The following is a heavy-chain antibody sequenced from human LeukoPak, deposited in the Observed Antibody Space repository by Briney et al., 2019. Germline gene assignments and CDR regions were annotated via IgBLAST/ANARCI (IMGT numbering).Heavy chain of an antibody. D-gene: IGHD6-13*01. CDR2: INPNNGGA. Sequence: ASVKVSCKASRYTFTGYYIHWVRQAPGQGLEWMGRINPNNGGADYAQKFQGTVTMTRDTSINTAYMELSRLRSDDTAVYYCARDHLAAAGSGGWGQGTLVTVSS. CDR3: ARDHLAAAGSGG. V-gene: IGHV1-2*06. J-gene: IGHJ4*02. CDR1: RYTFTGYY.